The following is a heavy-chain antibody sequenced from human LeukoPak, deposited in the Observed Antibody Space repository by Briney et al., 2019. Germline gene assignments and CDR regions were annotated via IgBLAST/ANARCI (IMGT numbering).Heavy chain of an antibody. D-gene: IGHD3-3*01. CDR3: ARGGYYMDY. Sequence: ASVKVSCKASGYTFSTYDINWVRQATGQGLEWMGWMNPNSGNTGYGQKFQGRVTITRNTSISTAYIELSGLRSEDTAVYYCARGGYYMDYWGQGTLVTVSS. J-gene: IGHJ4*02. V-gene: IGHV1-8*03. CDR1: GYTFSTYD. CDR2: MNPNSGNT.